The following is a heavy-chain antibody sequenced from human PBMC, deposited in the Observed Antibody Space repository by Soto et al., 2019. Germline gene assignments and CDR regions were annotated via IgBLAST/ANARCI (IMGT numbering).Heavy chain of an antibody. CDR2: ISSSSSYI. CDR3: ERESDITGTSPHYYYYGMDV. V-gene: IGHV3-21*01. Sequence: EVQLLESGGGLVKPGGSLRLSCAASGFTFSSYSMNWVRQAPGKGLEWVSSISSSSSYIYYADSVKGRFTISRDNAKNSLNLQRNSLRAEDTAVYYCERESDITGTSPHYYYYGMDVWGQGTTVTV. J-gene: IGHJ6*02. D-gene: IGHD1-7*01. CDR1: GFTFSSYS.